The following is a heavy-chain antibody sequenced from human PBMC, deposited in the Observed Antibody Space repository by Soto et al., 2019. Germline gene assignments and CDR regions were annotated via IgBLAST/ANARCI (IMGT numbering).Heavy chain of an antibody. CDR2: IGPYTGVT. CDR1: GYIFSTYG. Sequence: QVQLVQSGAEVKNPGASVKVSCKASGYIFSTYGFSWVRQAPGQGLEWMGWIGPYTGVTNYAQKCQGRVTMTTDTSTSTAYMELKSLTSDDTAVYYCARDGDGPGRRYDYWGQGTLITVSS. J-gene: IGHJ4*02. CDR3: ARDGDGPGRRYDY. V-gene: IGHV1-18*01. D-gene: IGHD3-10*01.